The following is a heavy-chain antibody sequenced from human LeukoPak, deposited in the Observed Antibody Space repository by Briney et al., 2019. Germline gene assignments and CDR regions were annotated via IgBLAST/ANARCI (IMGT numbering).Heavy chain of an antibody. CDR1: GYTFTSYY. J-gene: IGHJ5*02. CDR3: AREMRGSGSYRWFDP. Sequence: ASVKVSCKASGYTFTSYYMHWVRQAPGQGLEWMGIINPSGGSTSYAQKFQGRVTMTRDTSTSTVYMELSSLRSEDTAVYYCAREMRGSGSYRWFDPWGQGTLVTVSS. V-gene: IGHV1-46*01. D-gene: IGHD3-10*01. CDR2: INPSGGST.